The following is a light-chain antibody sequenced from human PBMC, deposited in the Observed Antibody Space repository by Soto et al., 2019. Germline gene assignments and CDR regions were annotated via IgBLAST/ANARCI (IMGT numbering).Light chain of an antibody. CDR1: QSISNRY. CDR3: QQYGSSPRT. Sequence: DIVLTESTRILFLSPGERPTLSGRASQSISNRYLAWYQQKPGQAPRLLIYGASSRATGIPERFSGSGSVTDFTLTISRLEPEDFAVYFCQQYGSSPRTFGQGTKVDIK. J-gene: IGKJ1*01. V-gene: IGKV3-20*01. CDR2: GAS.